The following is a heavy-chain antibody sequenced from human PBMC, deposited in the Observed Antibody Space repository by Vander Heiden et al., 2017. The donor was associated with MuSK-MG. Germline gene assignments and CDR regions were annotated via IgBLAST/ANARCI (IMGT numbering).Heavy chain of an antibody. J-gene: IGHJ3*02. CDR1: GGSISSYY. D-gene: IGHD3-22*01. CDR2: VYYRWST. Sequence: QVPLQESGPGLAKPSATLSLTCTVSGGSISSYYWSWIRQPPGKGLEWIGYVYYRWSTNYNPSLKSRVTISVDTSKNQFSLKRSSVTAADTAVYYCARAPPYYYDSSSCLDAFDIWGQGTMVTVSS. V-gene: IGHV4-59*01. CDR3: ARAPPYYYDSSSCLDAFDI.